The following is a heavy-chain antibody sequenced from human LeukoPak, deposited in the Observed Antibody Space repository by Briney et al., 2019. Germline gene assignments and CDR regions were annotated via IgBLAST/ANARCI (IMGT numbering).Heavy chain of an antibody. CDR2: IGISSNKI. D-gene: IGHD5-18*01. CDR1: GFTLRSYT. CDR3: ASDTAMVNRRFDY. J-gene: IGHJ4*02. Sequence: PGGSLRLSCAASGFTLRSYTMNWVRQAPGKGLEWVSSIGISSNKIYYADSVKGRFIISRDNAKNSVYLQMNSLRAEDTAVYYCASDTAMVNRRFDYWGQGTLVTVSS. V-gene: IGHV3-21*01.